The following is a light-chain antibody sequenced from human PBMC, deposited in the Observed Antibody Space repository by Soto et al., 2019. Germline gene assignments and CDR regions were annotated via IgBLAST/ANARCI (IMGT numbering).Light chain of an antibody. CDR2: DNN. V-gene: IGLV1-51*01. J-gene: IGLJ3*02. CDR3: ATWDRSLSAVV. Sequence: QSVLTQSPSVSAAPGQKVTISCPGGSSNIGNHYVYWYQQRPGTAPRVVIYDNNKRPSGVPDRFSGSKSGTSAPLVITGIQTGDEADYYCATWDRSLSAVVFGGGTKLTVL. CDR1: SSNIGNHY.